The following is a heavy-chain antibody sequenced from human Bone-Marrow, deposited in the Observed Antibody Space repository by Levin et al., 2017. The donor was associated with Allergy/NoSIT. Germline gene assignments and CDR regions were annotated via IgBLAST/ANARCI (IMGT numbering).Heavy chain of an antibody. D-gene: IGHD3-22*01. CDR1: GYSISSGYY. J-gene: IGHJ4*02. Sequence: PSETLSLTCAVSGYSISSGYYWGWIRQPPGKGLAWIGSIYHSGSTYYNPSLKSRVTISVDTSKNQFSLKLSSVTAADTAVYYCARGSYYYDSSGYLGYWGQGTLVTVSS. V-gene: IGHV4-38-2*01. CDR3: ARGSYYYDSSGYLGY. CDR2: IYHSGST.